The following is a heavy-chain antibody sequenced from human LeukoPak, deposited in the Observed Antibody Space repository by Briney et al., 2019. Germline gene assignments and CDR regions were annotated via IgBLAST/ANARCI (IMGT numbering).Heavy chain of an antibody. CDR3: ARHSTAVATYYFDY. Sequence: SETLSLTCTVSGGSISSSSYYWGWIRQPPGKGLEWIGSIYYSGSTYYNPSLKSRVTISVDTSKNQFPLKLSSVTAADTAVYYCARHSTAVATYYFDYWGQGTLVTVSS. J-gene: IGHJ4*02. D-gene: IGHD6-19*01. V-gene: IGHV4-39*01. CDR1: GGSISSSSYY. CDR2: IYYSGST.